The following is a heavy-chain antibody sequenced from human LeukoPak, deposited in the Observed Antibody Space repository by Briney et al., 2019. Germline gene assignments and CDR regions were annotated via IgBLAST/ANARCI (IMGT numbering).Heavy chain of an antibody. CDR3: ARVDCSSTSCYKPDAFDI. CDR2: INHSGST. J-gene: IGHJ3*02. D-gene: IGHD2-2*02. CDR1: GGSFSGYY. Sequence: SETLSLTCAVYGGSFSGYYWSWIRQPPGQGLEWIGEINHSGSTNYNPSLKSRVTISVDTSKNQFSLKLSSVTAADTAVYYCARVDCSSTSCYKPDAFDIWGQGTMVTVSS. V-gene: IGHV4-34*01.